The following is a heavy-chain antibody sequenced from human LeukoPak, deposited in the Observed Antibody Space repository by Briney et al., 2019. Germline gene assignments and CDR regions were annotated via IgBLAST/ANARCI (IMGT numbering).Heavy chain of an antibody. CDR3: ASSPVWSGDPMGYFDY. V-gene: IGHV4-59*01. CDR1: GVSISSFY. J-gene: IGHJ4*02. CDR2: INNSGST. Sequence: SETLSLTCAVYGVSISSFYWSWLRQPPGKGLEWIGYINNSGSTNYNPSLKSGVTMSVDTSKDQFSLKLSSVTAADTAVYYCASSPVWSGDPMGYFDYWGQGTLVTVSS. D-gene: IGHD3-10*01.